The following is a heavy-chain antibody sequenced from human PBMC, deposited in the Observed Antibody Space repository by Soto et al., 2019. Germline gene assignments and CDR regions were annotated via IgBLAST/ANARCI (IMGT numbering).Heavy chain of an antibody. CDR1: GGSISSGGYY. Sequence: QVQLQESGPGLVKPSQTLSLTCTVSGGSISSGGYYWSWIRQHPGKGLEWIGYIYYSGSTYYNPSLKSRVTISVDTSKNQFSLKLSSVTAADTAVYYCARVTDYGSGGEAVDYWGQGTLVTVSS. D-gene: IGHD3-10*01. V-gene: IGHV4-31*03. CDR2: IYYSGST. J-gene: IGHJ4*02. CDR3: ARVTDYGSGGEAVDY.